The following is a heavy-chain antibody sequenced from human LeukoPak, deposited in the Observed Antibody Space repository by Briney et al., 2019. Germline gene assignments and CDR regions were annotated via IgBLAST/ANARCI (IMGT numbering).Heavy chain of an antibody. J-gene: IGHJ4*02. CDR2: SENN. V-gene: IGHV4-30-4*01. CDR1: GASVTSDAYH. D-gene: IGHD2-15*01. CDR3: ATYHGGRGGSGH. Sequence: KSSETLSLTCTVSGASVTSDAYHWRWIRQSPGKGLEWIGHSENNKNNPSLNSRVTISVDSSKNQFSLRLSSVTAADTAVYFCATYHGGRGGSGHWGQGILVTVSS.